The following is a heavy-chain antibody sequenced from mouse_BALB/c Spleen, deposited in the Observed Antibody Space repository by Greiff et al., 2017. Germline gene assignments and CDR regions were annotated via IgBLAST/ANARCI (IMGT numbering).Heavy chain of an antibody. CDR2: INPYNGGT. V-gene: IGHV1-18*01. Sequence: VQLQQSGPELVKPGASVKIPCKASGYTFTDYNMDWVKQSHGQSLEWIGDINPYNGGTIYNQKFKGEATLTVDKSSSTAYMELRSLTSEDTAVYYCARGGNYEFAMDYWGQGTSVTVSS. CDR1: GYTFTDYN. D-gene: IGHD2-1*01. CDR3: ARGGNYEFAMDY. J-gene: IGHJ4*01.